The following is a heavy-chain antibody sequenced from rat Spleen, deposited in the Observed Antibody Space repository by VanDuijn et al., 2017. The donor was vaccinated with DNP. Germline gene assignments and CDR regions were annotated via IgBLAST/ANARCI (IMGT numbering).Heavy chain of an antibody. J-gene: IGHJ2*01. CDR3: TRGPIYYQTSYIPDY. CDR2: ITNTGGNI. Sequence: EVQLVESGGGLVQPGRSLKLSCAASGFTFSDYYMAWVRQAPGRGLEWVASITNTGGNIYYPDSVKGRFTISRDNAQNTLYLQMNSLRSEDTATYYCTRGPIYYQTSYIPDYWGQGVMVTVSS. CDR1: GFTFSDYY. D-gene: IGHD1-2*01. V-gene: IGHV5-31*01.